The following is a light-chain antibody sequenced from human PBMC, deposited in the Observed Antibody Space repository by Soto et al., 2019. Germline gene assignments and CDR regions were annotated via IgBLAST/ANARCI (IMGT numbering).Light chain of an antibody. V-gene: IGKV3-20*01. CDR1: QTVSSNC. CDR3: QQYTGPPTT. J-gene: IGKJ5*01. Sequence: DIVVTQSPGTLSWSPGERATLSCGASQTVSSNCLAWCQQRPGQAPRLLIYGASTRAAGIPDRFSGSGSGTDFTLTITRLEPEDSAVYFCQQYTGPPTTFGQGTRLEIK. CDR2: GAS.